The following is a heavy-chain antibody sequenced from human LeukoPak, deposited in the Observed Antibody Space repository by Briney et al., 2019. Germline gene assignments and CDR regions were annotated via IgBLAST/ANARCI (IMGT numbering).Heavy chain of an antibody. J-gene: IGHJ3*02. CDR1: GYTFTSYG. CDR2: ISAYNGNT. Sequence: ASVTVSCKASGYTFTSYGISWVRQAPGQGLEWMGWISAYNGNTNYAQKLQGRVTMTTDTSTSTAYMEVRSLRSDDTAVYYCARDFELQLVPYIWGQGTMVTVSS. D-gene: IGHD6-13*01. CDR3: ARDFELQLVPYI. V-gene: IGHV1-18*01.